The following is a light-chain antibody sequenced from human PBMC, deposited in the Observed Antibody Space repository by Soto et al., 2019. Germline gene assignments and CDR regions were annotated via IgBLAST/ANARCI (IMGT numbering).Light chain of an antibody. J-gene: IGKJ4*01. V-gene: IGKV1-9*01. Sequence: IQLTQSPSSLSASVGDRVTITCRASQDIAIYLAWYQQKPGEAPKLLIYAASTLYGGVPSRFSGSGSRTAFALTITSLQADDFATYYCQQLRMYPSTFGGGTKVEIK. CDR1: QDIAIY. CDR2: AAS. CDR3: QQLRMYPST.